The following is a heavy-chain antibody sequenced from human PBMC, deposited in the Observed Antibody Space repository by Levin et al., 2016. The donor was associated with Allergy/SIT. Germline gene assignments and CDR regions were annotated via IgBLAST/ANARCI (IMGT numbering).Heavy chain of an antibody. J-gene: IGHJ4*02. D-gene: IGHD3-16*01. Sequence: SETLSLTCAVYGGSFSGYYWSWIRQPPGKGLEWIAEVDQSGRTNYNPSLKSRVTISLDTSRNQLSLNLSSVTAADTAVYYCARAFMRAGGEYWGQGTLVTVVL. CDR2: VDQSGRT. CDR3: ARAFMRAGGEY. V-gene: IGHV4-34*01. CDR1: GGSFSGYY.